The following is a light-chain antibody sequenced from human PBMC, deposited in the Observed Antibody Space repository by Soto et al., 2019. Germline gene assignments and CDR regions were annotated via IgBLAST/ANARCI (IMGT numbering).Light chain of an antibody. CDR1: RSSIGSNT. CDR2: EVK. J-gene: IGLJ1*01. V-gene: IGLV1-44*01. CDR3: FSFTTTSTHV. Sequence: QSVLTQPPSASGTPGQRVTISCSGSRSSIGSNTVNWYQHLPGSAPKLMISEVKNRPSGVSNRFSGSKSGNRAYLTISGLQGEDEAEYFCFSFTTTSTHVFGTGTKVTVL.